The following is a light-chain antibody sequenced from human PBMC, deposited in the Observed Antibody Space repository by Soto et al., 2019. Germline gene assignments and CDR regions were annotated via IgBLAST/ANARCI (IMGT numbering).Light chain of an antibody. J-gene: IGKJ5*01. V-gene: IGKV3-11*01. CDR3: QQYGYSPIT. CDR1: QSVSSY. CDR2: DAS. Sequence: EIVLTQSPATLSLSPGERATLSCGASQSVSSYLAWYQQKPGQAPRLLIYDASNRATGIPARFSGSGSGTDFTLTISRLEPEDFAVYYCQQYGYSPITFGQGTRLEIK.